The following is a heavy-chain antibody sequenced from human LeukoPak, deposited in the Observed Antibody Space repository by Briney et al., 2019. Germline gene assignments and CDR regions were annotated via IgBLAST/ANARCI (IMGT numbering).Heavy chain of an antibody. CDR2: ISGSGGST. D-gene: IGHD2-2*01. J-gene: IGHJ4*02. CDR3: ARVVRGTSCWYFDY. Sequence: QSGGSLRLSCAASGFTFSSYAMSWVRQAPGKGLEWVSAISGSGGSTYYADSVKGRFTISRDNSKNTLYLQMNSLRAEDTAVYYCARVVRGTSCWYFDYWGQGTLVTVSS. V-gene: IGHV3-23*01. CDR1: GFTFSSYA.